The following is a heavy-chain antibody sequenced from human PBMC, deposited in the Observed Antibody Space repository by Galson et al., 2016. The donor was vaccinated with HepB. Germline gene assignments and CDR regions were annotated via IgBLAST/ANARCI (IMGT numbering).Heavy chain of an antibody. CDR3: ARHEEAINYYYYYGRDV. Sequence: SETLSLTCTVSGGSISSNPYYWGWIRQPPGKGLEWIGSINYRGSTYYKPSLKSRVTLSVDTSKNQFSLKLNSVTAAGTAVYYCARHEEAINYYYYYGRDVWGQGTTVTVSS. CDR2: INYRGST. CDR1: GGSISSNPYY. J-gene: IGHJ6*02. V-gene: IGHV4-39*01.